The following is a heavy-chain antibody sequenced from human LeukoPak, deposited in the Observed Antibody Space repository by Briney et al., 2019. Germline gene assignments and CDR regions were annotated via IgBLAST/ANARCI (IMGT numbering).Heavy chain of an antibody. CDR2: IYTSGST. CDR3: TRGGELMNF. J-gene: IGHJ4*02. Sequence: PSETLSLTCTVSGASVNSGNYYWTWIRQPAGKRLEWIGRIYTSGSTNYNPSLKSRVTISIDASKNQFSLRLSSVTAADTAVYYCTRGGELMNFWGQGTLVTVSS. D-gene: IGHD1-26*01. V-gene: IGHV4-61*02. CDR1: GASVNSGNYY.